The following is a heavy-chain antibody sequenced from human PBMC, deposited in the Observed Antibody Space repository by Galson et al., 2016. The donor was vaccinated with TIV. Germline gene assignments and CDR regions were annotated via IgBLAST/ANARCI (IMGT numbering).Heavy chain of an antibody. J-gene: IGHJ6*02. V-gene: IGHV3-21*01. Sequence: SLRLSCAASGFTFSTYAMNWVRQAPGKGLEWVSSISTRSSYIYYGDSMKGRFTISRDNAKYSLYLQKNSLRAEDTAVYYCARIWEAELEGFHYYGMDVWGQGTTVTVS. CDR2: ISTRSSYI. D-gene: IGHD1-26*01. CDR1: GFTFSTYA. CDR3: ARIWEAELEGFHYYGMDV.